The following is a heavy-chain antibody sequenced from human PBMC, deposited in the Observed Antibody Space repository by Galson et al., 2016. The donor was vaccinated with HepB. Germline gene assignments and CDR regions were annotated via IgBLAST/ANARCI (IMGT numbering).Heavy chain of an antibody. CDR2: ISVDIGNT. Sequence: SVKVSCKASGYTFINYGISWVRQAPGQGLEWMGWISVDIGNTNYAQKLQDSVTMTTDPSTSTAYMELRSLRSDDTAVYYCARESLYCSGGNCYSPLGDYWGQGTLVTVSS. V-gene: IGHV1-18*04. J-gene: IGHJ4*02. CDR3: ARESLYCSGGNCYSPLGDY. D-gene: IGHD2-15*01. CDR1: GYTFINYG.